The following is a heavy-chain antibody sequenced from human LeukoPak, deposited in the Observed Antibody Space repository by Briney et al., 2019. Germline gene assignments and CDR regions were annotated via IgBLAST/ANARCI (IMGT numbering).Heavy chain of an antibody. J-gene: IGHJ6*03. V-gene: IGHV4-34*01. Sequence: SETLSLTCAVYGGSFSGYYWGWIRPPPGKGLGWDGEINHSGSTNYNPSLKSRVTISVDTSKNQFSLKLSSVTAADTAVYYCARLGSGSYYNPNYYYYMDVWGKGTTVTVSS. CDR3: ARLGSGSYYNPNYYYYMDV. CDR2: INHSGST. CDR1: GGSFSGYY. D-gene: IGHD3-10*01.